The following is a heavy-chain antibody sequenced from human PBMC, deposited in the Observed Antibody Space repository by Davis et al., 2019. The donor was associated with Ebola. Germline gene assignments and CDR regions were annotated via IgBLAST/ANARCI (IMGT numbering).Heavy chain of an antibody. J-gene: IGHJ6*02. CDR3: ARGLGTTVVRVYYYYGMDV. D-gene: IGHD4-23*01. V-gene: IGHV4-34*01. Sequence: PSETLSLTCAVYGGSFSGYYWSWIRQPPGKGLEWIGEINHSGSTNYNPSLKSRVTISVDTSTNQFSLKLSSVTAADTAVYYCARGLGTTVVRVYYYYGMDVWGQGTTVTVSS. CDR2: INHSGST. CDR1: GGSFSGYY.